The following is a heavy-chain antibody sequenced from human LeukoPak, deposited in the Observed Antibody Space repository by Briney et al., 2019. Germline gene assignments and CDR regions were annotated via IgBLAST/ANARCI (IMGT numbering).Heavy chain of an antibody. D-gene: IGHD6-19*01. CDR2: INPNSGGT. V-gene: IGHV1-2*02. J-gene: IGHJ6*02. CDR3: ATTRSGYSSGWYSGYYYYGMDV. Sequence: GASVKVSCKASGYTFTGYYMHWVRQAPGQGLEWMGWINPNSGGTNYAQKFQGRVTMTRDTSISTAYMELSRLRSDGTAVYYCATTRSGYSSGWYSGYYYYGMDVWGQGTTVTVSS. CDR1: GYTFTGYY.